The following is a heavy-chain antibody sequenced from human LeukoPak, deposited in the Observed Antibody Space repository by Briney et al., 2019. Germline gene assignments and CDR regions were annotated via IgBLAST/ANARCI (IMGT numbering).Heavy chain of an antibody. J-gene: IGHJ6*02. V-gene: IGHV1-69*13. Sequence: SVKVSCKASGGTFSSYAISWVRQAPGQGLEWMGGIIPIFGTANYAQKFQGRVTITADESTSTAYIELSSLRSEDTAVYYCARVMAPRNYYYGMDVWGQGTTVTVSS. D-gene: IGHD5-24*01. CDR1: GGTFSSYA. CDR3: ARVMAPRNYYYGMDV. CDR2: IIPIFGTA.